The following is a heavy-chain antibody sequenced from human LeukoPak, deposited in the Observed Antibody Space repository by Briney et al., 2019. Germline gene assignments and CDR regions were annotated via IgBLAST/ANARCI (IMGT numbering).Heavy chain of an antibody. V-gene: IGHV3-9*01. CDR1: GFTFDDYA. Sequence: GRSLRLSCAASGFTFDDYAMHWVRQAPGKGLEWVSGISWNSGSIGYADSVKGRFTISRDNAKNSLYLQMNSLRAEDTALYYCASGVRGDLYYFDYWGQGTLVTVSS. CDR2: ISWNSGSI. J-gene: IGHJ4*02. D-gene: IGHD3-10*01. CDR3: ASGVRGDLYYFDY.